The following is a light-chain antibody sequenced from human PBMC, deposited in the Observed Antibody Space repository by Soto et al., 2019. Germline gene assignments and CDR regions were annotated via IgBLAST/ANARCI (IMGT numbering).Light chain of an antibody. CDR2: WAS. V-gene: IGKV4-1*01. CDR1: QSVLYSSNNKNY. Sequence: DIVMTQSPESLAVSLGERATINCKSSQSVLYSSNNKNYLAWYQHKPGQPPKLLLYWASMRESGVPDRISGSGSGTDFTLTIKSLQAEDVAVYYCQQFHSYPLTFGGGTKVDIK. CDR3: QQFHSYPLT. J-gene: IGKJ4*01.